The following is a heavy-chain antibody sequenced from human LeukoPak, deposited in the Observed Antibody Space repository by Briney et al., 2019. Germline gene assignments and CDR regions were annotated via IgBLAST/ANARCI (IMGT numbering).Heavy chain of an antibody. CDR3: AKDGVVAALGDNWFDP. V-gene: IGHV3-43D*03. D-gene: IGHD2-15*01. J-gene: IGHJ5*02. Sequence: GGSLRLSCAASGFTFDDYAMHWVRQAPGKGLEWISLISWEGGSTYYGDSVKGRFTISRDNSKNSLHLQMNSLRVEDTALYYCAKDGVVAALGDNWFDPWGQGTLVTVSS. CDR2: ISWEGGST. CDR1: GFTFDDYA.